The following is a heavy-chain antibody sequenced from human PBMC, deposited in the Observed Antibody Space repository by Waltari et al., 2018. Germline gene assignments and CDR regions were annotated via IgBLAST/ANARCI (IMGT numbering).Heavy chain of an antibody. D-gene: IGHD2-21*01. Sequence: QLQLQESGPRVVKPSDTQSLPGPVSDGPISINPDYWVWIRQPPGKGLEWIGSIYYSGSTYYNPSLKSRVTIAVDTAKNQVSLKLTSVSAADTAVYYCARDVDMSFYYYMDVWGKGTTVTISS. V-gene: IGHV4-39*07. J-gene: IGHJ6*03. CDR3: ARDVDMSFYYYMDV. CDR1: DGPISINPDY. CDR2: IYYSGST.